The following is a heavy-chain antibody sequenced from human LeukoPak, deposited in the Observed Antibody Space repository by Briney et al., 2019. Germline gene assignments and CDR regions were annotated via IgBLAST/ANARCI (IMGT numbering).Heavy chain of an antibody. CDR2: ISSSGSTI. Sequence: PGGSLRLSCAASGFTFSSYEMNWVRQAPGKGLEWVSYISSSGSTIYYADSVKGRFTISRDNAKNTLYLQMNSLRAEDTAVYYCARVSPTYDHRFDYWGQGTLVTVSS. V-gene: IGHV3-48*03. D-gene: IGHD3-16*01. CDR1: GFTFSSYE. CDR3: ARVSPTYDHRFDY. J-gene: IGHJ4*02.